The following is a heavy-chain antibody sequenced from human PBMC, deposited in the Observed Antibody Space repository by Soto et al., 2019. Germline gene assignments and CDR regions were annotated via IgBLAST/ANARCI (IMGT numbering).Heavy chain of an antibody. D-gene: IGHD2-2*01. J-gene: IGHJ6*02. CDR1: GGTFSSYA. Sequence: SVRVSCKASGGTFSSYAISWVRQAPGQGLEWMGGVIPIFGTANYAQKFQGRVTITADESTSTAYMELSSLRSEDTAVYYCARDDWSSTSCHNHPRDYYDGMDVWGQGTRVTVSS. CDR2: VIPIFGTA. CDR3: ARDDWSSTSCHNHPRDYYDGMDV. V-gene: IGHV1-69*13.